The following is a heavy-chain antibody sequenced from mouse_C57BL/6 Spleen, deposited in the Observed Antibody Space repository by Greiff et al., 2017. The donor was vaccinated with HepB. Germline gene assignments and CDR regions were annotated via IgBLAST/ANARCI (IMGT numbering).Heavy chain of an antibody. CDR1: GYTFTSYW. Sequence: VQLQQPGAELVRPGSSVKLSCKASGYTFTSYWMDWVKQRPGQGLEWIGNIYPSDSETHYNQKFKDKATLTVDKSSSTAYMQLSSLTSEDSAVYYCARRRGYYEEDYFDYWGQGTTLTVSS. D-gene: IGHD2-3*01. J-gene: IGHJ2*01. CDR2: IYPSDSET. V-gene: IGHV1-61*01. CDR3: ARRRGYYEEDYFDY.